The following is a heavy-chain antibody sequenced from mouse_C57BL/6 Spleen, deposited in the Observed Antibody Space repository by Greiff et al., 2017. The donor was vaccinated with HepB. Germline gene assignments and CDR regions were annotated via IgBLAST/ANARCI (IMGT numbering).Heavy chain of an antibody. CDR1: GYTFTSYW. CDR2: IHPNSGST. D-gene: IGHD1-1*01. J-gene: IGHJ3*01. V-gene: IGHV1-64*01. CDR3: ARRRYYGSSFAY. Sequence: QVQLQQPGAELVKPGASVKLSCKASGYTFTSYWMHWVKQRPGQGLEWIGMIHPNSGSTNYNEKFKSKATLTVDKSSSTAYMQLSSLTSEDSAVYYCARRRYYGSSFAYWGQGTLVTVSA.